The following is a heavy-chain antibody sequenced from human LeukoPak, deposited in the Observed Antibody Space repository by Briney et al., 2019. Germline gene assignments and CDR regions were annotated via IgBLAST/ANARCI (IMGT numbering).Heavy chain of an antibody. Sequence: RASVKVSCKASGYTFTSYGISWVRQAPGQGLEWMGWISAYNGNTNYAQKLQGRVTMTTDTSTSTAYMELRSLRSDDTAVYYCARVVDLTMIVVPQGDYYYMDVWGKGTTVTVSS. CDR3: ARVVDLTMIVVPQGDYYYMDV. CDR2: ISAYNGNT. V-gene: IGHV1-18*01. D-gene: IGHD3-22*01. J-gene: IGHJ6*03. CDR1: GYTFTSYG.